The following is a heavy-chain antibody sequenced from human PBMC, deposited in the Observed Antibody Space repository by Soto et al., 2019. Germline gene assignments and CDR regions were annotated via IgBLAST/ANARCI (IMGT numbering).Heavy chain of an antibody. V-gene: IGHV3-30-3*01. J-gene: IGHJ6*02. CDR1: GFTFSNFA. CDR2: ISYDGSHK. Sequence: GGSLRLSCAASGFTFSNFAMYWVRQAPGKGLEWVTVISYDGSHKYYADSVKGRFTISRDNSKNTLYLQMNNLRAEDSAVYFCARDYSYQRAMDVWGQGTTVTVSS. CDR3: ARDYSYQRAMDV. D-gene: IGHD2-15*01.